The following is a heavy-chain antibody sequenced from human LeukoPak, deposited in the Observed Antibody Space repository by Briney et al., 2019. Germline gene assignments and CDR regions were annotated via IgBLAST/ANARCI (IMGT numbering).Heavy chain of an antibody. CDR2: LYNGGSA. D-gene: IGHD2-15*01. CDR3: ARARRYCSGGSCYLYYFDY. J-gene: IGHJ4*02. Sequence: SETLSLTCTVSGASISSSNSYWAWIRQPPGKGVEWIGSLYNGGSAHYNPSLKSRVTISVDTSKNQFSLKLSSVTAADTAVYYCARARRYCSGGSCYLYYFDYWGQGTLVTVSS. V-gene: IGHV4-39*07. CDR1: GASISSSNSY.